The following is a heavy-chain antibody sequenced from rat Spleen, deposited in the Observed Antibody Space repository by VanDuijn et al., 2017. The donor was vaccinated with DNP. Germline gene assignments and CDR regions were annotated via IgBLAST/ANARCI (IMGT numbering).Heavy chain of an antibody. J-gene: IGHJ2*01. CDR2: ISPSGSRP. V-gene: IGHV5-20*01. CDR3: TRGVYYGSSWAFDY. D-gene: IGHD1-6*01. CDR1: GFTFSDYY. Sequence: EVQLVKSGGGLVQPGRSLRLSCAASGFTFSDYYMAWVRQAPKKGLEWVAAISPSGSRPYSPDSVKGRFTISRDTAKSSLYRQMNSLKSEDTATYYCTRGVYYGSSWAFDYWGQGVMVTVSS.